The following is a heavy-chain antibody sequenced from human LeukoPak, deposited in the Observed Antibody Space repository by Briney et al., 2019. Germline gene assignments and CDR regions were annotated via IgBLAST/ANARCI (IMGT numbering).Heavy chain of an antibody. CDR3: ARPGYKGDLYAFDI. V-gene: IGHV3-11*04. J-gene: IGHJ3*02. D-gene: IGHD2-21*02. CDR1: GFTFSDYY. Sequence: KPGGSLRLSCAASGFTFSDYYMSWIRQAPGKGLEWVSYISSSGSTIYYADSVKGRFTISRDNAKNSLYLQMNSLRAEDTAVYYCARPGYKGDLYAFDIWGQGTMVTVSS. CDR2: ISSSGSTI.